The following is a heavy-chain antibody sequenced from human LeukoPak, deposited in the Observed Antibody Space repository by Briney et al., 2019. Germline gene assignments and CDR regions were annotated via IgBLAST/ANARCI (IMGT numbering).Heavy chain of an antibody. D-gene: IGHD6-13*01. V-gene: IGHV3-33*01. CDR1: GFTFSSYG. J-gene: IGHJ1*01. CDR3: ASDPVPAAGNAEYFQH. CDR2: IWYDGSNK. Sequence: GRSPRLSCAASGFTFSSYGMHWVRQAPGKGLEWVAVIWYDGSNKYYADSVKGRFTISRDNSKNTLYLQMNSLRAEDTAVYYCASDPVPAAGNAEYFQHWGQGTLVTVSS.